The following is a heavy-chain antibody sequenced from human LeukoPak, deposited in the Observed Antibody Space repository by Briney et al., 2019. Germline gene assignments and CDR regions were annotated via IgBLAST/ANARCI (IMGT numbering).Heavy chain of an antibody. CDR2: ISSSSSYI. V-gene: IGHV3-21*01. CDR1: ALTFSSYS. J-gene: IGHJ4*02. CDR3: ARAYYGSGSYYVDY. Sequence: GGSLRLPCAASALTFSSYSMYWVRQAPGKGLEWVSSISSSSSYIYYADSVKGRFTISRDNAKNSLYLQMNSLRAEDTAVYYCARAYYGSGSYYVDYWGQGTLVTVSS. D-gene: IGHD3-10*01.